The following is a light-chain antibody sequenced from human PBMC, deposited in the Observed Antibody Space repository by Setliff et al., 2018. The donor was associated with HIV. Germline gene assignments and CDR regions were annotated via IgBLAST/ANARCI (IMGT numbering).Light chain of an antibody. CDR1: TSDVGDFKY. Sequence: QSALTQPASVSGSPGQSITISCTKTTSDVGDFKYVSWYQLHPGKAPKLLIYEVIYRPSGVSSRFSGSKSGNTASLTISGLQAEDEADYYCSPYTNNNFFDVFGTGTKVTVL. V-gene: IGLV2-14*01. CDR2: EVI. CDR3: SPYTNNNFFDV. J-gene: IGLJ1*01.